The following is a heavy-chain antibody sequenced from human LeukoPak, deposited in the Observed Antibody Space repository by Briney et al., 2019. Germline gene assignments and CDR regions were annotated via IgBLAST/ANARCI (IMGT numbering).Heavy chain of an antibody. CDR3: ARDPVAGVDY. V-gene: IGHV4-61*02. CDR1: GGSISSGSYY. D-gene: IGHD6-19*01. Sequence: SETLSLTCTVSGGSISSGSYYWSWIRQPAGKGLEWIGRIYTSGSTNYNPSLKSRVTISVDTSKNQFSLKLSSVTAADTAVYYCARDPVAGVDYWGQGTLVTVSS. J-gene: IGHJ4*02. CDR2: IYTSGST.